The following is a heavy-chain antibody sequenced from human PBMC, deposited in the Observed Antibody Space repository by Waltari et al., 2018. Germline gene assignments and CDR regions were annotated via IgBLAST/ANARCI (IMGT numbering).Heavy chain of an antibody. CDR2: IYYSGST. V-gene: IGHV4-59*08. J-gene: IGHJ3*02. D-gene: IGHD4-17*01. Sequence: QVQLQESGPGLVKPSETLSLTCTVSGGSISSYYWSWIRQPPGKGLEWIGYIYYSGSTNYNPSLKSRVTISVDTSKNQFSLKLSSGTAADTAVYYCARLDYGDYVAFDIWGQGTMVTVSS. CDR1: GGSISSYY. CDR3: ARLDYGDYVAFDI.